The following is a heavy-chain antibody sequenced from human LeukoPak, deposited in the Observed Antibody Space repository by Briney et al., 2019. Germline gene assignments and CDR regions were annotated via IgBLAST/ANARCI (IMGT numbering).Heavy chain of an antibody. CDR1: GYTFTSYD. D-gene: IGHD3-3*01. CDR3: ARASITYDFWSGYFFYYYYGMDV. J-gene: IGHJ6*02. V-gene: IGHV1-8*01. CDR2: MNPNSGNT. Sequence: GASVKVSCKASGYTFTSYDINWVRQATGQGLEWMGRMNPNSGNTGYAQKFQGRVTMTRNTSISTAYMELSSLRSEDTAVYYCARASITYDFWSGYFFYYYYGMDVWGQGTTVTVSS.